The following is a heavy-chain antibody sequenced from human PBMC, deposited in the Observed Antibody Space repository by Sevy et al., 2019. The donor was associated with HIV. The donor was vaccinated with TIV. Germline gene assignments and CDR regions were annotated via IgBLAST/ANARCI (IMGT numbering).Heavy chain of an antibody. Sequence: SETLSLTCAVYGGSFSGYYWSWIRQPPGKGLEWIGEINHSGSTNYNPSLKSRVTISVETSKNQFSLKRSSVTAADTAVDYCASSPRRGDYVWGSYRYTGLYYFDYWGQGTLVTV. D-gene: IGHD3-16*02. V-gene: IGHV4-34*01. CDR3: ASSPRRGDYVWGSYRYTGLYYFDY. CDR1: GGSFSGYY. CDR2: INHSGST. J-gene: IGHJ4*02.